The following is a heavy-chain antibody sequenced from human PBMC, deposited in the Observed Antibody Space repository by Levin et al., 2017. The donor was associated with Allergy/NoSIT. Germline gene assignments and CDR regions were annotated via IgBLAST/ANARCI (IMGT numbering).Heavy chain of an antibody. V-gene: IGHV3-23*01. CDR3: AKDRRGGQLGNFDY. CDR1: GFTFSTYA. CDR2: VNGNGYSL. D-gene: IGHD6-13*01. Sequence: RGESLKISCAASGFTFSTYAMSWVRQAPGKGLEWVSGVNGNGYSLYYAASVKGRFAISRDNSKNTVYLQMSSLRAEDTAVYYCAKDRRGGQLGNFDYWGQGTLVTVSS. J-gene: IGHJ4*02.